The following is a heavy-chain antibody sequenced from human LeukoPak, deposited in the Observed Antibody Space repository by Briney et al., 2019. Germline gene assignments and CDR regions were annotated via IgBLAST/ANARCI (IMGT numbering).Heavy chain of an antibody. Sequence: GGSLRLSCAASGFTVRSNYMNWVRQAPGKGLEWVSAISGSGGSTYYADSVKGRFTISRDNSKNTLYLQMNSLRAEDTAVYYCARILDSAWGELGYWGQGTLVTVSS. J-gene: IGHJ4*02. CDR2: ISGSGGST. V-gene: IGHV3-66*02. CDR3: ARILDSAWGELGY. D-gene: IGHD6-19*01. CDR1: GFTVRSNY.